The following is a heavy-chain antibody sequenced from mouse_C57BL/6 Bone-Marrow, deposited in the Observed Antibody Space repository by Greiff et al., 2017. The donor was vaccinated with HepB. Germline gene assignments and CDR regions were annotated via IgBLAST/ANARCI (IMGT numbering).Heavy chain of an antibody. CDR2: ISSGGSYT. V-gene: IGHV5-6*01. CDR1: GFTFSSYG. J-gene: IGHJ2*01. Sequence: EVQGVESGGDLVKPGGSLKLSCAASGFTFSSYGMSWVRQTPDKRLEWVATISSGGSYTYYPDSVKGRFTISRDNAKNTLYLQMSSLKSEDTAMYYCASYSNAYFDYWGQGTTLTVSS. D-gene: IGHD2-5*01. CDR3: ASYSNAYFDY.